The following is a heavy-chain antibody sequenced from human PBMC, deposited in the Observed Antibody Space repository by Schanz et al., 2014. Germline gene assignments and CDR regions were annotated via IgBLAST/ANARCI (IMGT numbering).Heavy chain of an antibody. V-gene: IGHV3-23*01. CDR2: ISGSGVTI. CDR1: GFTFSSYA. Sequence: EVQLLESGGGLVQPGGSLRLSCAGSGFTFSSYAMSWVRQTPGKGLEWVSVISGSGVTIYYADSVKGRFTISRDNTRNSLYLQMNSLRVDDTAVYYCARDGYFDYWGQGTLVTVSS. J-gene: IGHJ4*02. CDR3: ARDGYFDY.